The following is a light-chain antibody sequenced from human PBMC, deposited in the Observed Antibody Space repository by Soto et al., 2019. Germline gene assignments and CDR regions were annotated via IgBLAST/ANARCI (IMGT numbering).Light chain of an antibody. Sequence: EIVMTQSPATLSVPPGERATLSCRASQGINSNLAWYQQKPGQAPRLLIYGASTRATGIPARFSGSGSGTEFTLTISSLQSEDFAVYYCQHYNDWPPYTFGQGTKLEIK. CDR1: QGINSN. J-gene: IGKJ2*01. V-gene: IGKV3-15*01. CDR2: GAS. CDR3: QHYNDWPPYT.